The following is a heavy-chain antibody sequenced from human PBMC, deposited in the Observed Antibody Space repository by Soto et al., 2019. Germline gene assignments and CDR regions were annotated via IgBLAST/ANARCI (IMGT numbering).Heavy chain of an antibody. CDR3: ARVHSGSDAFDI. J-gene: IGHJ3*02. CDR2: INHSGST. Sequence: QVQLQQWGAGLLKPSETLSLTCAVHGGSFSDHYWSWIRQSPGKGLEWIGEINHSGSTNYSPSLKSRVTMSVDTSKNQLSLKLTSVTAADTAVYYCARVHSGSDAFDIWVQGTMVTVSS. V-gene: IGHV4-34*01. D-gene: IGHD3-22*01. CDR1: GGSFSDHY.